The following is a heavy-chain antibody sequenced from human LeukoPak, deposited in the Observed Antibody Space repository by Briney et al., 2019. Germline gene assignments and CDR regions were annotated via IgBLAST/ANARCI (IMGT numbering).Heavy chain of an antibody. CDR3: AKDGTPTDYGDYDPYFDY. V-gene: IGHV3-23*01. CDR1: GFTFSSYA. D-gene: IGHD4-17*01. J-gene: IGHJ4*02. Sequence: PGGSLRLSCAASGFTFSSYAMSWVRQAPGKGLEWVSAISGSGGSTYYADSVKGRFTISRDNSKNTLYLQMNSLRAEDTAVYYWAKDGTPTDYGDYDPYFDYWGQGTLVTVSS. CDR2: ISGSGGST.